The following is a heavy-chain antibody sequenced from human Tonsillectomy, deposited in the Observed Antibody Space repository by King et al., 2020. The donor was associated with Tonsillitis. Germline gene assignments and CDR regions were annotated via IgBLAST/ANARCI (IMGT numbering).Heavy chain of an antibody. Sequence: VQLQESGPGLVKPSQTLSLTCTVSDASISGGSYYWSWIRQPAGKGLEWIGRIYTSGNTNYNPSFKSRVTISIDTSTTQFSLMLSSVTVADTAVYYCARSGYSSGYQDFWGQGTLVTVSS. CDR2: IYTSGNT. CDR1: DASISGGSYY. D-gene: IGHD6-19*01. CDR3: ARSGYSSGYQDF. J-gene: IGHJ4*02. V-gene: IGHV4-61*02.